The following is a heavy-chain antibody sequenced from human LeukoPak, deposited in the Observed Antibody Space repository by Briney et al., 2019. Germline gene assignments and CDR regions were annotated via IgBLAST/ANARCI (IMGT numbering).Heavy chain of an antibody. Sequence: GGSLRLSCAASGFTVSSNYMSWVRQAPGKGLEWVSVIYSGGSTYYADSVKGRFTISRDDSKNTLYLQMNSLRAEDTAVYYCARDDQTSDAFDIWGQGTMVTVSS. V-gene: IGHV3-66*01. CDR1: GFTVSSNY. CDR3: ARDDQTSDAFDI. CDR2: IYSGGST. J-gene: IGHJ3*02. D-gene: IGHD2-2*01.